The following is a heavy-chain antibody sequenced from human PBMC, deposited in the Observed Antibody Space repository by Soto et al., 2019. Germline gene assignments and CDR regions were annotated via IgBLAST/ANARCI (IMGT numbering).Heavy chain of an antibody. V-gene: IGHV5-51*01. Sequence: GESLKISCKGSGYSFTSYWIGWVRQMPGKGLEWMGIIYPGDSDTRYSPSFQGQVTISADKSISTAYLQWSSLKASDTAMYYCATPEAGYCGGDCYSWNFQHWGQGTLVT. D-gene: IGHD2-21*01. CDR3: ATPEAGYCGGDCYSWNFQH. CDR2: IYPGDSDT. CDR1: GYSFTSYW. J-gene: IGHJ1*01.